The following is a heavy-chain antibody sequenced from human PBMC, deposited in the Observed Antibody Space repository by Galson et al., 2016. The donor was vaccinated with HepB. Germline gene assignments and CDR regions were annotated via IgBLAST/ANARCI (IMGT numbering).Heavy chain of an antibody. J-gene: IGHJ4*02. D-gene: IGHD1-14*01. Sequence: SVKVSCKASGYIFTSYGLSWVRQAPGQGLEWMGWISGYDGETNYARKFRGRLTLTTDTSTNTAYMELRSLRSDDTAVYYCARSSQPSPFYDYWGQGTLVTVSS. CDR3: ARSSQPSPFYDY. CDR1: GYIFTSYG. CDR2: ISGYDGET. V-gene: IGHV1-18*01.